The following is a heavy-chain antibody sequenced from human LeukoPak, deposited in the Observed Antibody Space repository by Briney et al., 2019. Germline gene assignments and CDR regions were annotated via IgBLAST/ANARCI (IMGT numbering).Heavy chain of an antibody. J-gene: IGHJ4*02. CDR3: ASRSSGWYGGDY. Sequence: SETLSLTCAVYGGSFSGYYWSWIRQPPGKGLEWIGEINHGGSTNNNPSLKSRVTISGDTSKNQFSLKLSSVTAADTAVYYCASRSSGWYGGDYWGQGTLVTVSS. CDR1: GGSFSGYY. V-gene: IGHV4-34*01. D-gene: IGHD6-19*01. CDR2: INHGGST.